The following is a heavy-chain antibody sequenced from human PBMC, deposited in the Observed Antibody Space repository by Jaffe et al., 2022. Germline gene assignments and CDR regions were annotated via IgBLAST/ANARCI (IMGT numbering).Heavy chain of an antibody. CDR2: IYTSGST. V-gene: IGHV4-61*02. D-gene: IGHD3-10*01. J-gene: IGHJ3*02. CDR1: GGSISSGSYY. CDR3: ARDQGSMVRGVIGAFDI. Sequence: QVQLQESGPGLVKPSQTLSLTCTVSGGSISSGSYYWSWIRQPAGKGLEWIGRIYTSGSTNYNPSLKSRVTISVDTSKNQFSLKLSSVTAADTAVYYCARDQGSMVRGVIGAFDIWGQGTMVTVSS.